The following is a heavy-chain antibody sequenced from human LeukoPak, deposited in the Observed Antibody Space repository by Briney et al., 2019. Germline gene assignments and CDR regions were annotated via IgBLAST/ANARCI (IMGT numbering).Heavy chain of an antibody. CDR3: ARAYYYDSSGYPAHAFDI. CDR2: INPSGGST. J-gene: IGHJ3*02. CDR1: GYTITSYY. V-gene: IGHV1-46*01. D-gene: IGHD3-22*01. Sequence: ASVKVSCKASGYTITSYYMHWVRQAPGQGLEWMGIINPSGGSTSYAQKFQGRVTMTRDTSTSTVYMELSSLRSEDTAVYYCARAYYYDSSGYPAHAFDIWGQGTMVTVSS.